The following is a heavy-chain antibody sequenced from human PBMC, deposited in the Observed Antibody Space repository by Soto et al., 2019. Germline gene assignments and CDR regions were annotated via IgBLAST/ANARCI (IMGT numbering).Heavy chain of an antibody. D-gene: IGHD1-26*01. Sequence: EVQLLESGGGLVQPGGSLRLSCVASGFTFSTYTMSWVRQAPGKGLEWVSVITGSGGRPSYADSVQGRFSISRDNPKNTLYLQMNSLRGDDTAMYYCAKARCTTTDCYVPDYWGQGTLVTVSS. V-gene: IGHV3-23*01. CDR3: AKARCTTTDCYVPDY. J-gene: IGHJ4*02. CDR1: GFTFSTYT. CDR2: ITGSGGRP.